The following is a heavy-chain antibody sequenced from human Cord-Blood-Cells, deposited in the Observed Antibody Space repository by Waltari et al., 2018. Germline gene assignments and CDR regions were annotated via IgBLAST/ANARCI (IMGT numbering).Heavy chain of an antibody. CDR1: GGSFSGYY. CDR3: ARVRTSTYSSRYHYYYMDV. CDR2: INHSGST. Sequence: QVQLQQWGAGLLKPSETLSLTCAVYGGSFSGYYWSCIRHPPGQGLERIGEINHSGSTNYNPSRKSRVTISVDTSKSQFSRKLSSVTAADTAVYYCARVRTSTYSSRYHYYYMDVWGKGTTVTVSS. V-gene: IGHV4-34*01. D-gene: IGHD6-19*01. J-gene: IGHJ6*03.